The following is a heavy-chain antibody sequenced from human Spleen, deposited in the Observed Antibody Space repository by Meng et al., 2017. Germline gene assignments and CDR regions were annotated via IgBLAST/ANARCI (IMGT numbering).Heavy chain of an antibody. D-gene: IGHD4-11*01. CDR3: ARGPTTMAHDFDY. Sequence: VRVQEWGAGLLKPPETLSLTCVVSGGSFSDYYWSWIRQPPGKGLEWIGEINHSGSTNYNPSLESRATISVDTSQNNLSLKLSSVTAADSAVYYCARGPTTMAHDFDYWGQGTLVTVSS. V-gene: IGHV4-34*01. CDR2: INHSGST. CDR1: GGSFSDYY. J-gene: IGHJ4*02.